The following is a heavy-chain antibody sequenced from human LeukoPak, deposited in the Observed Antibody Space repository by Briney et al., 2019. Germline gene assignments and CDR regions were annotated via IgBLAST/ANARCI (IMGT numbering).Heavy chain of an antibody. Sequence: SQTLSLTCTVSGGSISSGDYYWSWIRQPPGKGLEWIGYIYYSGSTYYNPSLKSRVTISVDTSKNQFSLKLSSVTAADTAVNYCARELRLGELSTLGAFDIWGQGTMVTVSS. CDR3: ARELRLGELSTLGAFDI. D-gene: IGHD3-16*02. CDR1: GGSISSGDYY. V-gene: IGHV4-30-4*01. J-gene: IGHJ3*02. CDR2: IYYSGST.